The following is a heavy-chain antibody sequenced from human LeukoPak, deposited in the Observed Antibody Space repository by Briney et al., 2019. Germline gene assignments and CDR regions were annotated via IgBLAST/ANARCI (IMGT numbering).Heavy chain of an antibody. CDR1: GYTFTSYG. CDR2: ISAYNGNT. CDR3: ARDREIWSAEGTPDYYMDV. V-gene: IGHV1-18*01. J-gene: IGHJ6*03. D-gene: IGHD3-3*01. Sequence: GASVKVSCKASGYTFTSYGISWVRQAPGQGLEWMGWISAYNGNTNYAQKLQGRVTMTTDTSTSTAYMELRSLRSDDTAVYYCARDREIWSAEGTPDYYMDVWDKGTTVTVSS.